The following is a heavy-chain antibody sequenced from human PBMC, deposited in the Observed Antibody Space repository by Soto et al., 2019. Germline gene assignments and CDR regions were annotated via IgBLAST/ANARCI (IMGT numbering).Heavy chain of an antibody. CDR3: AGGRSGWYAEFDF. J-gene: IGHJ4*02. CDR1: GFTFSSYD. V-gene: IGHV3-13*01. CDR2: IGTTGDA. D-gene: IGHD6-19*01. Sequence: EVQLVESGGGLVQPGGSLRLSCAASGFTFSSYDMHWVRQTAGKGLVWVAAIGTTGDAYYPGSATGRFTISRENAKNSLYLQMNNLRVGDTAVYFCAGGRSGWYAEFDFWGQGTQVTVSS.